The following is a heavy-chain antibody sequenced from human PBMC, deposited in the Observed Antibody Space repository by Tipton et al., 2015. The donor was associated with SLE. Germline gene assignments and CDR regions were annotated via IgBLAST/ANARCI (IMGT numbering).Heavy chain of an antibody. J-gene: IGHJ2*01. CDR2: IYFSGRT. CDR3: ARMGDRWYFDL. Sequence: TLSLTCAVYGGSFSDYYWSWIRQHPGKGLEFIAFIYFSGRTYYSPSLKSRVTISVDTSENQFSLKLSSVTAADTAVYYCARMGDRWYFDLWGRGTLLTVSS. V-gene: IGHV4-31*11. CDR1: GGSFSDYY. D-gene: IGHD3-16*01.